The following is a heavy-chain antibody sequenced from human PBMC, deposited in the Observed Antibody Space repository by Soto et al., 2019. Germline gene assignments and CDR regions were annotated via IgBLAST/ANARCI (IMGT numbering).Heavy chain of an antibody. CDR3: ARTDSSGWYSTYYYGMDV. V-gene: IGHV3-7*03. J-gene: IGHJ6*02. CDR2: IKQDGSEK. Sequence: GGSLRLSCAASGFTFSSYWMSWVRQAPGKGLEWVANIKQDGSEKYYVDSVKGRFTISRDNAKNSLYLQMNSLRAEDTAVYYCARTDSSGWYSTYYYGMDVWGQGTTVTVSS. CDR1: GFTFSSYW. D-gene: IGHD6-19*01.